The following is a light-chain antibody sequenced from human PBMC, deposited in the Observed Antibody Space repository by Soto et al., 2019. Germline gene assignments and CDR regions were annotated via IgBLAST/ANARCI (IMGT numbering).Light chain of an antibody. V-gene: IGKV1-5*01. CDR3: QQYNSYSKT. CDR2: AAS. CDR1: QSISSW. J-gene: IGKJ1*01. Sequence: DIQMTQSPSNLSASLGYRVTITCLASQSISSWVAWYQQKPGKAPNLRSDAASSLETGVPSRFSGSGAGTECTRSSSSLQPDDSASYYCQQYNSYSKTFGQGTKVDIK.